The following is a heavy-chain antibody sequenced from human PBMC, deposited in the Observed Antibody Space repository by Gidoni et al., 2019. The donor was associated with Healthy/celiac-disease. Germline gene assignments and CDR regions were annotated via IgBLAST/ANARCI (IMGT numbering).Heavy chain of an antibody. CDR3: ARDRQVPIYYDSSGQFDY. CDR2: INPNSGGT. Sequence: QVQLVQSGAEVKKPGASVKVSCKASGYPFTGYYMHWVRQAPGQGLEWMGWINPNSGGTNYAQKFQGRVTMTRDTSISTAYMELSRLRSDDTAVYYCARDRQVPIYYDSSGQFDYWGQGTLVTVSS. CDR1: GYPFTGYY. V-gene: IGHV1-2*02. J-gene: IGHJ4*02. D-gene: IGHD3-22*01.